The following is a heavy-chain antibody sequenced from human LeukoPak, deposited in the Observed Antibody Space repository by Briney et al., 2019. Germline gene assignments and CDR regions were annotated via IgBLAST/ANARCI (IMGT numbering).Heavy chain of an antibody. CDR3: ARDLKGVTIFGGTYYYYGMDV. CDR1: GYTFTSYY. Sequence: SVKVSCKASGYTFTSYYMHWVRQAPGQGLEWMGGIIPIFGTANYAQKFQGRVTITADESTSTAYMELSSLRSEDTAVYYCARDLKGVTIFGGTYYYYGMDVWGQGTTVTVSS. D-gene: IGHD3-3*01. CDR2: IIPIFGTA. J-gene: IGHJ6*02. V-gene: IGHV1-69*13.